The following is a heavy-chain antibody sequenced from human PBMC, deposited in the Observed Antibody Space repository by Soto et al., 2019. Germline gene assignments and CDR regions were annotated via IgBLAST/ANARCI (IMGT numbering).Heavy chain of an antibody. D-gene: IGHD2-21*02. J-gene: IGHJ4*02. CDR3: ARSIVVVTVLDH. CDR1: GYTFTSYA. CDR2: INDGNGNT. Sequence: ASVKVSCKASGYTFTSYAMHWVRQAPGQRLEWMGWINDGNGNTKYSQEFQGRVTITRDTSASTAYMELSSLRSEDAAVYYCARSIVVVTVLDHWGQGTLVTVSS. V-gene: IGHV1-3*01.